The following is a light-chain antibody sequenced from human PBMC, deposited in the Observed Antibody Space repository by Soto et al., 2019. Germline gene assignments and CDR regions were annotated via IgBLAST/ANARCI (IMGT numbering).Light chain of an antibody. Sequence: EIVLTQSPATLSLSPGERATLSCRVSQSVNSYLAWYQQKPGQAPRLLIYDASNRATGVPSRFSGSASGTDFTLTISSLEPEDFAVYYCQQRGSWPLTFGGGTKVEIK. V-gene: IGKV3-11*01. J-gene: IGKJ4*01. CDR2: DAS. CDR3: QQRGSWPLT. CDR1: QSVNSY.